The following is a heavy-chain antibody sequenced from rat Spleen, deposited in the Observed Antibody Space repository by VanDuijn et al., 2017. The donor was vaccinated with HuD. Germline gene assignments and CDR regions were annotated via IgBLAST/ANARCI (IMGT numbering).Heavy chain of an antibody. CDR1: GFTFSDYY. D-gene: IGHD4-3*01. CDR3: AVSGYGY. Sequence: EVRLVESGGGLVQPGRSLKVSCAASGFTFSDYYMAWVRQAPKKGLEWVASLRYEGSRTYYGDSVKGRFTISRDNAENTVYLQMYSLRSEDTATYYCAVSGYGYWGQGVMVTVSS. V-gene: IGHV5-22*01. J-gene: IGHJ2*01. CDR2: LRYEGSRT.